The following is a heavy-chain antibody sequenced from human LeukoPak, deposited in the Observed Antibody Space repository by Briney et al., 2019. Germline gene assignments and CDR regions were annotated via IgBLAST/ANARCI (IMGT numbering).Heavy chain of an antibody. CDR2: IYHSGST. CDR1: GYSISSGYY. CDR3: ARVRIAVAVPDYFDY. J-gene: IGHJ4*02. Sequence: SETLSLTCTVSGYSISSGYYWGWIRQPPGKGLEWIGSIYHSGSTYYNPSLKSRVTISVDTSKNQFSLKLSSVTAADTAVYYCARVRIAVAVPDYFDYWGQGTLVTVSS. D-gene: IGHD6-19*01. V-gene: IGHV4-38-2*02.